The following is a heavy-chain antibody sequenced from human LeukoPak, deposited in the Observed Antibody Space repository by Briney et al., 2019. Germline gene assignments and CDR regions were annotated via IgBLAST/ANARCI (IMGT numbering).Heavy chain of an antibody. CDR1: GFTFSNYG. D-gene: IGHD3-16*02. J-gene: IGHJ5*02. Sequence: TGGSLRLSCAASGFTFSNYGMSWVRQPPGKGLEWIGEINHSGSTNYNPSLKSRVTISVDTSQNQFSLKLSSVTAADTAVYYCARGLGAYDYVWGSYRRGTWFDPWGQGTLVTVSS. CDR2: INHSGST. CDR3: ARGLGAYDYVWGSYRRGTWFDP. V-gene: IGHV4-34*01.